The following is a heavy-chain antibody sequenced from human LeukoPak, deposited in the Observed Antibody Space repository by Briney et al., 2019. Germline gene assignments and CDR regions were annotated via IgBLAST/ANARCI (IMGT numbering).Heavy chain of an antibody. D-gene: IGHD3-10*01. CDR2: IYYSGST. CDR1: GGSVRFYY. Sequence: SETLSLTCTVSGGSVRFYYWSWIRQPPGKGLEWIGYIYYSGSTNYNPSLKSRVTISVDTSKNQFSLKVSSATAADTAVYYCARDARGSSYMDVWGQGTTVTVSS. J-gene: IGHJ6*02. V-gene: IGHV4-59*02. CDR3: ARDARGSSYMDV.